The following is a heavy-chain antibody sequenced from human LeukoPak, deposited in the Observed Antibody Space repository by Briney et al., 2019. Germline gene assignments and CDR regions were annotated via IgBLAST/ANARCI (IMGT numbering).Heavy chain of an antibody. Sequence: GGSLRLSCAASGFTFSSYGMSWVRQAPGKGLEWVSAISGSGGSTYYADSVKGRFTISRDNSKNTLYLQMNSLRAEDTAVYYCANLPYDFWSGYFDYWGQGTLVTVSS. CDR2: ISGSGGST. J-gene: IGHJ4*02. CDR3: ANLPYDFWSGYFDY. CDR1: GFTFSSYG. D-gene: IGHD3-3*01. V-gene: IGHV3-23*01.